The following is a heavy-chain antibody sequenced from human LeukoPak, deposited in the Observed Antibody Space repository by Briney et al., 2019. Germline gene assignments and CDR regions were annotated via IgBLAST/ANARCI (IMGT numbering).Heavy chain of an antibody. CDR2: IIPIFGTT. Sequence: SVKVSCKASGGTFNSYAISWVRQAPGQGLEWMGGIIPIFGTTNYARKFQGRVTITADKSTSTAYMELSSLRSEDTAVYYCAFCVITMVRGVITPGYYYYMDVWGKGTTVTVSS. V-gene: IGHV1-69*06. CDR1: GGTFNSYA. D-gene: IGHD3-10*01. CDR3: AFCVITMVRGVITPGYYYYMDV. J-gene: IGHJ6*03.